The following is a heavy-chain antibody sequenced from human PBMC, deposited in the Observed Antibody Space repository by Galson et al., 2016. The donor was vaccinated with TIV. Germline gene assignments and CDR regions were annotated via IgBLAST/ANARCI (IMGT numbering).Heavy chain of an antibody. CDR1: GGTFSFYA. CDR2: INPIFRTP. CDR3: ARETCSGGTCYSRIGAFDI. Sequence: SVKVSCKASGGTFSFYAITWVRQAPGQGLEWMGGINPIFRTPNYAQKFQGRVTMTADDSTRTAYMELSSLGSEATAVYYCARETCSGGTCYSRIGAFDIWGQGTMVTVSS. D-gene: IGHD2-15*01. V-gene: IGHV1-69*13. J-gene: IGHJ3*02.